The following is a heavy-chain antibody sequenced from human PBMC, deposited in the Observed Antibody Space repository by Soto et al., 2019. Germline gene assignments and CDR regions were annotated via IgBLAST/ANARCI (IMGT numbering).Heavy chain of an antibody. CDR3: ARDARNADYDY. Sequence: EVQLVESGGGLVQPGGSLSFSCAGLGFTCGSNAMNWVRQAPGKGLEGVEYIHSILSTIYYADSVKGRFTISRDNAKNSLYLQMDSLRDEDTAVYYCARDARNADYDYWGQGTLVTVSS. CDR1: GFTCGSNA. D-gene: IGHD3-16*01. CDR2: IHSILSTI. V-gene: IGHV3-48*02. J-gene: IGHJ4*02.